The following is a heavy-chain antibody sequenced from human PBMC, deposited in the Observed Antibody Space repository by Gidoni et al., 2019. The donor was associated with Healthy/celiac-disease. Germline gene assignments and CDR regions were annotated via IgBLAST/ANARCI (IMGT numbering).Heavy chain of an antibody. CDR3: AKDVGGYCSGGSCAPSDY. D-gene: IGHD2-15*01. Sequence: EVQLVESGGGLVQPGGSLRLSCAASGFTFSSYAMSWVRQAPGKGLEWVSAISGSGGSTYYADSVKGRFTISRDNSKNTLYLQMNSLRAEDTAVYYCAKDVGGYCSGGSCAPSDYWGQGTLVTVSS. CDR2: ISGSGGST. CDR1: GFTFSSYA. J-gene: IGHJ4*02. V-gene: IGHV3-23*04.